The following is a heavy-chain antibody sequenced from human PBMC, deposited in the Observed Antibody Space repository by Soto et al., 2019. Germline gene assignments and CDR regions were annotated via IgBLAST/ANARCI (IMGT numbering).Heavy chain of an antibody. CDR1: GFTFSSYE. J-gene: IGHJ6*02. CDR2: ISSSGSTI. D-gene: IGHD3-16*01. Sequence: GGSLRLSCAASGFTFSSYEMNWVRQAPGKGLEWVSYISSSGSTIYYADSVKGRFTISRDNAKNSLYLQMNSLRAEDTAVYYCARGGPYYGMDVWGQGTTVTVSS. CDR3: ARGGPYYGMDV. V-gene: IGHV3-48*03.